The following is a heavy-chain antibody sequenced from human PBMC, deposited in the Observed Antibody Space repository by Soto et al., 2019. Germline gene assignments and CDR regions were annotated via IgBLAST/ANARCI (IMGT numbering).Heavy chain of an antibody. J-gene: IGHJ3*02. D-gene: IGHD6-19*01. V-gene: IGHV1-2*02. Sequence: ASVKVSCKTSGYTFTGYYIHWVRQAPGQGLEWMGWIYPNSGGTAYAQKFQGGVIMTVDTSIRTAYVELRSLTSDDTAVYYCARDRVSSDWYGSWAFDIWGQGTMVTVSS. CDR1: GYTFTGYY. CDR3: ARDRVSSDWYGSWAFDI. CDR2: IYPNSGGT.